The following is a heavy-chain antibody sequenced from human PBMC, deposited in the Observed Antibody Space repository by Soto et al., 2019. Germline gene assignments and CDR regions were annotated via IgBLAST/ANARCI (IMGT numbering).Heavy chain of an antibody. CDR3: ARLPDFWGEPHYFDS. J-gene: IGHJ4*02. CDR2: IYPGDSET. V-gene: IGHV5-51*01. CDR1: GYTFSSNW. Sequence: GESLKISCQTSGYTFSSNWIGWVRQMPGKGLEWMGIIYPGDSETRYSPSFQGQVTISSDRSLNTAYLQWTSLQASDTAMYYCARLPDFWGEPHYFDSWGQGTMFTVSS. D-gene: IGHD3-16*01.